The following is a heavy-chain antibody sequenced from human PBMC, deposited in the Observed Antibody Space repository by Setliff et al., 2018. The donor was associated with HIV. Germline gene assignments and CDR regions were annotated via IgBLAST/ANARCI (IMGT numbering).Heavy chain of an antibody. D-gene: IGHD3-3*01. Sequence: TGGSLRLSCAASGFTFSNYAMSWVRQAPGEGLEWVSAILSTGERTFYADSVKGRFTISRDNSKNSLYLQMNSLRVEDTAVYYCARDYLYYNLYNGSPVYGMDVWGQGTTVTVSS. V-gene: IGHV3-23*01. CDR1: GFTFSNYA. CDR2: ILSTGERT. J-gene: IGHJ6*02. CDR3: ARDYLYYNLYNGSPVYGMDV.